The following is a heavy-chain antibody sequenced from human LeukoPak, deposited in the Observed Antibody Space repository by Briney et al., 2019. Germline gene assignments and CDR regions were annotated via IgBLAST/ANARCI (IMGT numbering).Heavy chain of an antibody. CDR2: GFYIGRT. V-gene: IGHV4-59*02. CDR3: ARRNGDHYDFDQ. D-gene: IGHD3-16*01. J-gene: IGHJ4*02. Sequence: SETLSLTCTVSGASVKRHCWSWIQQPPGKGLEWIGYGFYIGRTNYNPSLKSRVAISVDTSNNQFSLKLRSVTAADTAVYYCARRNGDHYDFDQWGQGILDSVSS. CDR1: GASVKRHC.